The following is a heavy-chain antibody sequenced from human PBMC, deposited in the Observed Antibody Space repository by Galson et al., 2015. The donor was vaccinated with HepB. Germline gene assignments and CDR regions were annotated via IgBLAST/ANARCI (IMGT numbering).Heavy chain of an antibody. Sequence: SVKVSCKASGYTFTGYYMHWVRQAPGQGLEWMGWINPNSGGTNYAQKFQGRVTMTRDTSISTAYMELSRLRSDDTAVYYCARDPDYYDSSGYYFDYWGQGTLVTVSS. J-gene: IGHJ4*02. D-gene: IGHD3-22*01. CDR3: ARDPDYYDSSGYYFDY. CDR2: INPNSGGT. CDR1: GYTFTGYY. V-gene: IGHV1-2*02.